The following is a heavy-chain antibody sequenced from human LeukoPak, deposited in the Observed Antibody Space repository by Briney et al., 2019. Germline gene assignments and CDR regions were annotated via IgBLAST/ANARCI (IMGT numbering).Heavy chain of an antibody. D-gene: IGHD6-25*01. J-gene: IGHJ5*02. Sequence: SETLSLTCSVSGASSSTDYWSWGRQPAGKGLEWIGRIYTGGTAKYNSSLKSRVTILVDRSKNQFSLKVTSVTAADTAVYYCARVIAVAAGFWHDPWGRGTLVTVSA. V-gene: IGHV4-4*07. CDR1: GASSSTDY. CDR3: ARVIAVAAGFWHDP. CDR2: IYTGGTA.